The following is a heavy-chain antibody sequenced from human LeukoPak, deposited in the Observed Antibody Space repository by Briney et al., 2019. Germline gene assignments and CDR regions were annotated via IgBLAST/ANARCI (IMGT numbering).Heavy chain of an antibody. CDR2: INPNSGGT. CDR1: GYTFTGYY. CDR3: AREKRRWIQLCDY. V-gene: IGHV1-2*02. J-gene: IGHJ4*02. D-gene: IGHD5-18*01. Sequence: ASVKVSCKASGYTFTGYYMHWVRQAPGQGLEWMGWINPNSGGTNYAQKFQGRVTMTRDTSISTAYMELSRLRSDDTAAYYCAREKRRWIQLCDYWGQGTLVTVSS.